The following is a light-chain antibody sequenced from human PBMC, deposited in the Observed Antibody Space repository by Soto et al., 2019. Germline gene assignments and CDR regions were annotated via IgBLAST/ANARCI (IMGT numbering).Light chain of an antibody. V-gene: IGLV2-14*01. J-gene: IGLJ2*01. CDR2: DVG. CDR1: SSDVGGYNY. CDR3: SSYTSSSSVV. Sequence: SALTQPASVSGSPGQSITISCTGTSSDVGGYNYVSWYQQHPGKAPKLMIYDVGNRPSGVSIRFSGSKSGNTASLTISGLQAADEADYYCSSYTSSSSVVFGGGTKLTVL.